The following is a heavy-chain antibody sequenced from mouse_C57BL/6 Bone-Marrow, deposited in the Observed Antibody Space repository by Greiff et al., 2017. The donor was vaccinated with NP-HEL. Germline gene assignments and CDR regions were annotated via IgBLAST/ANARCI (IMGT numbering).Heavy chain of an antibody. CDR2: IYPRSGNT. Sequence: VKLMESGAELARPGASVKLSCKASGYTFTSYGISWVKQRTGQGLEWIGEIYPRSGNTYYNEKFKGKAKMTADKSSSTAYMELRSLTSDASAVYFCARGTVVEVDYWGQGTTLTVSS. CDR3: ARGTVVEVDY. V-gene: IGHV1-81*01. D-gene: IGHD1-1*01. J-gene: IGHJ2*01. CDR1: GYTFTSYG.